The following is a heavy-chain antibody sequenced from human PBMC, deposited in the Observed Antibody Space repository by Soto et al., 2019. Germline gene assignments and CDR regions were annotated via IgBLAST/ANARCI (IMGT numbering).Heavy chain of an antibody. J-gene: IGHJ5*02. CDR2: LYYTGST. CDR1: GDSISKSTYY. V-gene: IGHV4-39*01. CDR3: ARHEGGSEYSFSSLYNWIDP. D-gene: IGHD6-6*01. Sequence: SETLSLTCTISGDSISKSTYYWGWIRQPPGKGLEWIGSLYYTGSTYYNPSLKSRVTLSVDTSQNQFSLRLNSVTAADTAVYYCARHEGGSEYSFSSLYNWIDPWGQGDLVTLSS.